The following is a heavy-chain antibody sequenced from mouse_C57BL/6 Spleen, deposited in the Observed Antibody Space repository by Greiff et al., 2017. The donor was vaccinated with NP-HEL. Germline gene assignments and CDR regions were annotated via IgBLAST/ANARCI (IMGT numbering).Heavy chain of an antibody. CDR1: GYTFTSYW. J-gene: IGHJ4*01. D-gene: IGHD1-1*01. CDR2: IYPSDSET. CDR3: ARSSYYSSSYGAMDY. V-gene: IGHV1-61*01. Sequence: VQLQQPGAELVRPGSSVKLSCKASGYTFTSYWMDWVKQRPGQGLEWIGNIYPSDSETPYNQKFKDKATLTVDKSSSTAYMQLSSLTSEDSAVDYCARSSYYSSSYGAMDYWGQGTSVTVSS.